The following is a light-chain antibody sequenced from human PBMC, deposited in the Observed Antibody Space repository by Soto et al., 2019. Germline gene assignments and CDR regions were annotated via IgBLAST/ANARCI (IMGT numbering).Light chain of an antibody. CDR1: HSVSSSY. CDR3: QQYARSRT. V-gene: IGKV3-20*01. CDR2: GAS. J-gene: IGKJ1*01. Sequence: EIVITQSPATLSVSPWERATLSCRASHSVSSSYLAWYQQKPGQAPRLLIYGASSRATGIPDRFSGSGSGTDFTLSISSLEPEDFAMYYCQQYARSRTFGQGTKVDIK.